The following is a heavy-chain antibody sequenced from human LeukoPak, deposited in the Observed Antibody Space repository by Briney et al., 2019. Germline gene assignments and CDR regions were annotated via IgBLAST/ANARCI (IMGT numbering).Heavy chain of an antibody. D-gene: IGHD3-10*01. CDR1: GFTLSSCA. Sequence: GGSLRLSCAASGFTLSSCAMKWVRQAPGKGLEWVSRIKCSGDRTYYADSVRGRFTISRDNSKNKLYLQMNSQRAEDTAVYYCAKDSYGCSSIPDFFDYWGQGTLVTVSS. CDR3: AKDSYGCSSIPDFFDY. CDR2: IKCSGDRT. J-gene: IGHJ4*02. V-gene: IGHV3-23*01.